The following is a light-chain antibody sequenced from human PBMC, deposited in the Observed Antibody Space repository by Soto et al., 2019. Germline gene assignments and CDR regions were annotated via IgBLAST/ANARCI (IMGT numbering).Light chain of an antibody. CDR1: QSVSSNF. J-gene: IGKJ1*01. CDR2: GAS. Sequence: EIVLTQSPGTLSLSPGDRATLSCRASQSVSSNFLAWYQQKPGQAPRLLIYGASLRATGIPDRFSGSGSGKAFPLTIRRLEPEDFAMYFCHQYGSSPRTFGQGTKVEIK. CDR3: HQYGSSPRT. V-gene: IGKV3-20*01.